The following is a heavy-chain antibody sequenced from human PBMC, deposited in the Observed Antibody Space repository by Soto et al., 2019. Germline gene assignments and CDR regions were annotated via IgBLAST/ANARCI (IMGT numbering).Heavy chain of an antibody. J-gene: IGHJ5*02. CDR2: IIPNFGTA. CDR1: GGTFSSYA. D-gene: IGHD3-10*01. V-gene: IGHV1-69*06. CDR3: ARSYYYGSGSFPWFAP. Sequence: ASVKVSCKASGGTFSSYAISWVRQAPGEGLEWMGGIIPNFGTANNAQKFQGRVTITADKSISTAYMELSSLRSEDTAVYYCARSYYYGSGSFPWFAPLGQGTMVTASS.